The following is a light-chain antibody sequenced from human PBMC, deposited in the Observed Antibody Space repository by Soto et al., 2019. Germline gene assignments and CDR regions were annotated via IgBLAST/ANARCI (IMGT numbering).Light chain of an antibody. Sequence: DIQMTQSPSSVSASVGDRVTITCRASQDINSRLAWFQQRPGKAPKLLIYAASNLPSGVPSRFSGSGSGTDFTLTISGLQPDDFATYYCLQDSNYPLTFGGGTKVEVK. CDR2: AAS. CDR1: QDINSR. V-gene: IGKV1-12*01. J-gene: IGKJ4*01. CDR3: LQDSNYPLT.